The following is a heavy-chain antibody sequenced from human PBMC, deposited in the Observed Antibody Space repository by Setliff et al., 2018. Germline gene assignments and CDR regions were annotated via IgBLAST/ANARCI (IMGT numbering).Heavy chain of an antibody. V-gene: IGHV4-34*01. CDR2: INHSGST. Sequence: PSETLSLTCAVYGGSFSGYYWSWIRQPPGKGLEWIGEINHSGSTNYNPSRKSRVIIAVDTSKSQVSLELSAVTAADTAMYYCARVYGENDLPDIWGQGTMVTVSS. CDR3: ARVYGENDLPDI. D-gene: IGHD4-17*01. J-gene: IGHJ3*02. CDR1: GGSFSGYY.